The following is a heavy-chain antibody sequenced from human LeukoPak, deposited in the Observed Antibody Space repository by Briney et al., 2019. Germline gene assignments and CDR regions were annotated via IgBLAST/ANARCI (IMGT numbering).Heavy chain of an antibody. CDR2: ISGSGGNT. CDR1: GVTFSNYA. Sequence: GGSLRLSCAASGVTFSNYAMSWVRQAPGKGLEWVSVISGSGGNTYYADSVKGRFTISRDNSKNTLYLQMNSLRAEDTAVYYCAKEMEGYCSSTSCQTFDYWGQGTLVTVSS. V-gene: IGHV3-23*01. D-gene: IGHD2-2*01. CDR3: AKEMEGYCSSTSCQTFDY. J-gene: IGHJ4*02.